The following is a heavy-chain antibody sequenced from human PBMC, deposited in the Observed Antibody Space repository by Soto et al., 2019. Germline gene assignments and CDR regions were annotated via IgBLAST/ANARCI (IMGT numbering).Heavy chain of an antibody. V-gene: IGHV4-31*03. CDR3: ARSRTDYSNYYFDY. CDR1: GCSISSGGYY. J-gene: IGHJ4*02. Sequence: PXETRSLTCTVAGCSISSGGYYWSWIRQHPGKGLEWIGYIYYSGSTYYNPSLKSRVTISVDTSKNQFSLKLSSVTAADTAVYYCARSRTDYSNYYFDYWGQGPLVTVSS. CDR2: IYYSGST. D-gene: IGHD4-4*01.